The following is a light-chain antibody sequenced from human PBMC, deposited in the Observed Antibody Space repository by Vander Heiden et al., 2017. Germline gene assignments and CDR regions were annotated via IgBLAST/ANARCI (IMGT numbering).Light chain of an antibody. J-gene: IGKJ4*01. CDR2: EAS. CDR3: QQYNSYSPT. V-gene: IGKV1-5*03. CDR1: QTVTQW. Sequence: DIQMTQSPSTLSASVGDRVTITCRASQTVTQWLALYQQKPGKAPRLLISEASSLDSGVPSRFSGSGSGTEFTLTITSLQPDDFGTYYCQQYNSYSPTFGGGTKVEI.